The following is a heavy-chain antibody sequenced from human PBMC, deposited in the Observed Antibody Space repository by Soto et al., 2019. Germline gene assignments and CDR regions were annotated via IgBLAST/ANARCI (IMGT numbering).Heavy chain of an antibody. V-gene: IGHV1-69*02. CDR1: GGTFSSYT. D-gene: IGHD3-22*01. J-gene: IGHJ4*02. CDR2: IIPILGIA. CDR3: ARVDFDSSIDY. Sequence: QVQLVQSGAEVKKPGSSVKVSCKASGGTFSSYTISWVRQAPGQGLEWMGRIIPILGIANYAQKFPGRVTITADKSTSTAYMELSSLRSEDTAVYYCARVDFDSSIDYWGQGTLVTVSS.